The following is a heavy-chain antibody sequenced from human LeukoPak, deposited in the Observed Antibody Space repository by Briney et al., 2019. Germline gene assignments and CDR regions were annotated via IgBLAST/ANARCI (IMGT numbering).Heavy chain of an antibody. Sequence: PSETLSLTCTVSGGSISTFYWTWIRQPAGKGLEWIGRINNSGSTNYNPSLRRRVSMSVDRSKNQFSVALSSVTAADTAVYFCVREGGDPRWLDPWGQGTLVTVSS. CDR1: GGSISTFY. D-gene: IGHD6-25*01. CDR3: VREGGDPRWLDP. V-gene: IGHV4-4*07. CDR2: INNSGST. J-gene: IGHJ5*02.